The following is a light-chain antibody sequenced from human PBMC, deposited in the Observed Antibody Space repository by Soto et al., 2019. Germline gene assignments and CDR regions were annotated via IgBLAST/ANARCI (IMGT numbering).Light chain of an antibody. J-gene: IGLJ1*01. V-gene: IGLV2-14*01. CDR3: CSYTSSGTHV. CDR2: DVS. Sequence: QSVLTQPASVSASPGQSITISCTGTSSDVGGYNYVSWYQQHPGKAPKLMIYDVSNRPSGVSTRFSGSKSGNTASLTISGLQADDEADYYCCSYTSSGTHVFGTGTKVTVL. CDR1: SSDVGGYNY.